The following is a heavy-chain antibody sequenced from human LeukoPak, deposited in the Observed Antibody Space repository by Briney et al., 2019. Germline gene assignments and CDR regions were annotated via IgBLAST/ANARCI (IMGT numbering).Heavy chain of an antibody. CDR1: GGSISSSSYY. J-gene: IGHJ6*04. CDR3: ARDHPGGDV. Sequence: PSETLSLTCTVSGGSISSSSYYWGWIRQPPGKGLEWIGYIYYSGSTNYNPSLKSRVTISVDTSKNQFSLKLSSVTAADTAVYYCARDHPGGDVWGKGTTVTVSS. CDR2: IYYSGST. D-gene: IGHD6-25*01. V-gene: IGHV4-61*01.